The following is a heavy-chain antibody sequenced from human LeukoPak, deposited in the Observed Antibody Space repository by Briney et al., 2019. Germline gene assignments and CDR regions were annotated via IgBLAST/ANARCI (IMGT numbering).Heavy chain of an antibody. Sequence: VESLKISCKGSGYRLNAYWIAWVRPMPGKGLEWMVIIYPDDYDTRYRPSFQGQVTISADKSVRTAYLQWSSLKASDTAMYYCVLGAGSGIYSNSDYRGHGTLVT. D-gene: IGHD3-10*01. J-gene: IGHJ4*01. CDR3: VLGAGSGIYSNSDY. CDR2: IYPDDYDT. CDR1: GYRLNAYW. V-gene: IGHV5-51*01.